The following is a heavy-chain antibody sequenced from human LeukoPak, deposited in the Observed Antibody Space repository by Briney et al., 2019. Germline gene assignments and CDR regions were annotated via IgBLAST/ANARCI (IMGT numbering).Heavy chain of an antibody. Sequence: GGSLRLSCAASGFTFADYAMHWVRQAPGKGLEWVSGISFSSRSVGYADSVKGRFTISRDNAENSVYLQMNSLRAEDTAVYYCARDDYVRGSYRLIDYWGQGTLVTVSS. D-gene: IGHD3-16*02. J-gene: IGHJ4*02. V-gene: IGHV3-9*01. CDR2: ISFSSRSV. CDR1: GFTFADYA. CDR3: ARDDYVRGSYRLIDY.